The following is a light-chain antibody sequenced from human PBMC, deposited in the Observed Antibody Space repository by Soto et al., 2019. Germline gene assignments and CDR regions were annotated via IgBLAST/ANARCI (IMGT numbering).Light chain of an antibody. V-gene: IGLV6-57*04. CDR2: EDN. J-gene: IGLJ7*01. CDR1: SGSIASNY. Sequence: NFMLTQPHSVSESPGKTVTISCTRSSGSIASNYVQWYQQRPGSAPTTVIYEDNQRPSGVPDRFSGSIDSSSNSVSLTISGLKTEDEADYYCQSYDSSTPAVFGGGTQLTVL. CDR3: QSYDSSTPAV.